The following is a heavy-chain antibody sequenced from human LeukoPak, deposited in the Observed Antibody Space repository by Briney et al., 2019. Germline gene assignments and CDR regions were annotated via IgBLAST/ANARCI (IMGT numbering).Heavy chain of an antibody. Sequence: GGSLRLSCTVSGFTVSSNSMSWVRQAPGKGLEWVSFIYSGGNTHYSDSVKGRFTISRDNSKNTLSLQMNSLRPEDTGVYYCTRDPTVGAPDYFDYWGQGTLVTVSS. CDR3: TRDPTVGAPDYFDY. J-gene: IGHJ4*02. V-gene: IGHV3-53*05. D-gene: IGHD1-26*01. CDR1: GFTVSSNS. CDR2: IYSGGNT.